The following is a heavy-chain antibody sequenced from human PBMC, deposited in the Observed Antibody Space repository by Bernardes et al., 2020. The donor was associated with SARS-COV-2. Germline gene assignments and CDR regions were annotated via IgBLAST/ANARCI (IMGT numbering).Heavy chain of an antibody. Sequence: GGSLRLSCAASGFTVSSNYMSWVRQAPGKGLEWVSFIYSGDSTYYADSVKGRFTISRDKAKKTVYLQMNTVRAEDTAVYYCARVRIDCSGISCHYVMDVWGQGTTVTVSS. J-gene: IGHJ6*02. CDR3: ARVRIDCSGISCHYVMDV. CDR1: GFTVSSNY. D-gene: IGHD2-2*01. V-gene: IGHV3-53*01. CDR2: IYSGDST.